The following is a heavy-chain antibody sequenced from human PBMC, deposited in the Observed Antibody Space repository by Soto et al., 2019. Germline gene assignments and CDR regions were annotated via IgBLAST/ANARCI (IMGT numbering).Heavy chain of an antibody. CDR1: VLTFISYG. V-gene: IGHV3-30*18. J-gene: IGHJ6*02. CDR2: ISYDGSNK. D-gene: IGHD3-3*01. CDR3: AKDLWSSLNYYYGMDV. Sequence: GWSLRLSCASSVLTFISYGMHWVRQAPGKGLEWVAVISYDGSNKYYADSVKGRFTISRDNSKNTLYLQMNSLRAEDTAVYYCAKDLWSSLNYYYGMDVWGQGTTVTVSS.